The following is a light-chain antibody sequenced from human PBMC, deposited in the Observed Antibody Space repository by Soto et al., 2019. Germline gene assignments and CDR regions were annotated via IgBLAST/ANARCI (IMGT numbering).Light chain of an antibody. J-gene: IGLJ1*01. CDR3: QSYDSSLTGWV. V-gene: IGLV1-40*01. CDR2: DYN. CDR1: SSNIGANYA. Sequence: QSVLTQPPSVSGAPGHRVTISCAGSSSNIGANYAVHWYQQLPGTAPKLLIYDYNKRPSGVPDRFSGSKSGTSASLAITGLQAEDEAEYYCQSYDSSLTGWVFGTGTKVAVL.